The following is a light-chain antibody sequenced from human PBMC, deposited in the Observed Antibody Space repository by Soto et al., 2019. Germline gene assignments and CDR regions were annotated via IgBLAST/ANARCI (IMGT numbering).Light chain of an antibody. CDR2: GAS. V-gene: IGKV3-15*01. CDR1: QSISSTY. CDR3: QQYNNWPRYT. Sequence: EIGFSHSPRTLSLSPGERATLSCRASQSISSTYLTGYHQKPGQAPRPLIYGASTRATGIPARFSGSGSGTEFTLTISSLQSEDFAVYYCQQYNNWPRYTLGQGTKVDIK. J-gene: IGKJ2*01.